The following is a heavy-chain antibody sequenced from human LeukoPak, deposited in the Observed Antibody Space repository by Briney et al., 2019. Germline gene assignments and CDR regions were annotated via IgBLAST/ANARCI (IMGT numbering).Heavy chain of an antibody. D-gene: IGHD3-10*01. CDR1: GFTFSSYS. Sequence: GGSLRLSCAASGFTFSSYSMNWVRQAPGKGLEWVSAISGSGGSTYYADSVKGRFTISRDNSKNTLYLQMNSLRAEDTAVYYCAKTRDYGSGSYDAFDIWGQGTMVTVSS. J-gene: IGHJ3*02. V-gene: IGHV3-23*01. CDR3: AKTRDYGSGSYDAFDI. CDR2: ISGSGGST.